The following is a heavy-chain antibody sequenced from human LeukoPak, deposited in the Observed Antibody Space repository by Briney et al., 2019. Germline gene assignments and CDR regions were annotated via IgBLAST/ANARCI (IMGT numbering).Heavy chain of an antibody. CDR1: GFPFSSHG. Sequence: GGSLRLSCPASGFPFSSHGMSWVRQAPGKGLEWVSGIIGGGGSTYYADSVKGRFTISGDNSRNTLFLQMNSLRAEDTAVYYCAHGAMYQLDYWGQGTLVTVSS. V-gene: IGHV3-23*01. CDR2: IIGGGGST. CDR3: AHGAMYQLDY. D-gene: IGHD2-2*01. J-gene: IGHJ4*02.